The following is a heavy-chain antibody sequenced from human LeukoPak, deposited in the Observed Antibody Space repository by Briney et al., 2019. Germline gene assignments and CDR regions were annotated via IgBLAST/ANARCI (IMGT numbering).Heavy chain of an antibody. J-gene: IGHJ1*01. CDR2: IKSKTDGGTT. CDR3: TAVFPHSSSLLYFQH. V-gene: IGHV3-15*01. CDR1: GFTFSNAW. D-gene: IGHD6-13*01. Sequence: SGGSLRLSCAASGFTFSNAWMSWVRQAPGKGLEWVGRIKSKTDGGTTDYAAPVKGRFTISRDDSKNTLYLQMNSPKTEDTAVYYCTAVFPHSSSLLYFQHWGQGTLVTVSS.